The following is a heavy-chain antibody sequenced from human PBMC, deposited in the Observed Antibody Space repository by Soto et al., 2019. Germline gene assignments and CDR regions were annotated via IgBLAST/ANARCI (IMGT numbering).Heavy chain of an antibody. CDR3: ARDRGSWYGAADY. Sequence: GASVKVSCKASGYTFTGYYMHWVRQAPGQGLEWMGWINPNSGGTNYAQKFQGWVTMTRDTSISTAYMELSRLRSDDTAVYYCARDRGSWYGAADYWGQGTLVTVSS. D-gene: IGHD6-13*01. CDR2: INPNSGGT. J-gene: IGHJ4*02. CDR1: GYTFTGYY. V-gene: IGHV1-2*04.